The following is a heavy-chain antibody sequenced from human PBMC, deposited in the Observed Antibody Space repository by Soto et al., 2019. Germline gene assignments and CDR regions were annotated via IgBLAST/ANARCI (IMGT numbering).Heavy chain of an antibody. V-gene: IGHV4-34*01. J-gene: IGHJ5*02. CDR1: GGSFSGYY. Sequence: SETLSLTCAVYGGSFSGYYWSWIRQPPGKGLEWIGEINHSGSTNYNPSLKSRVTISVDTSKNQFSLKLSSVTAADTAVYYCARATYSGYDSPWFDPWGQRTLVTVSS. D-gene: IGHD5-12*01. CDR2: INHSGST. CDR3: ARATYSGYDSPWFDP.